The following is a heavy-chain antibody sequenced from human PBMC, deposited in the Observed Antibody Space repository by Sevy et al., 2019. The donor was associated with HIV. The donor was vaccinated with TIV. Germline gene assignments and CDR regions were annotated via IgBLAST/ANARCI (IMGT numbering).Heavy chain of an antibody. Sequence: QSQTLSLTCAVYGGSFSGYYGSWIRQPPGKGLEWIGEINQSGSTNYNPSLKSRVTISVDTSKNQFSLKLSSVTAADTAVYYCARGYGDAPDFDYWGQGTLVTVSS. CDR1: GGSFSGYY. CDR2: INQSGST. J-gene: IGHJ4*02. CDR3: ARGYGDAPDFDY. D-gene: IGHD4-17*01. V-gene: IGHV4-34*01.